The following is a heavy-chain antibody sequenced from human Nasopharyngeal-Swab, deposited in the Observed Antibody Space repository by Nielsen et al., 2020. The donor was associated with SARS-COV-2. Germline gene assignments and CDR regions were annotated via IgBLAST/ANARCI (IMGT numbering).Heavy chain of an antibody. V-gene: IGHV4-31*03. D-gene: IGHD3-3*01. J-gene: IGHJ5*02. CDR3: ARDVANYDFWSGSFWFDP. Sequence: SETLSLTCTVSGGSISSGDYYWSWIRQHPGKGLEWIGYIYYSGSTYYNPSLKSRVTTSVDTSKNQFSLNLSSVNAADPAVYYCARDVANYDFWSGSFWFDPWGQGTLVTVSS. CDR1: GGSISSGDYY. CDR2: IYYSGST.